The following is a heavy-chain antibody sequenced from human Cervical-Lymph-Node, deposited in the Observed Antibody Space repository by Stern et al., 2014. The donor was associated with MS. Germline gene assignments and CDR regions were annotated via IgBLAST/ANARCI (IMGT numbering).Heavy chain of an antibody. CDR1: GGTFTTYT. J-gene: IGHJ4*02. Sequence: VQLVQSGAEVKKPGSSVKVSCKASGGTFTTYTISWVRQAPGPGLEWMGWITTYLSVTNFAQNFQDRLTLSVDKSSNTVHMELSGLTSGDTAVYYCATTQTSYGSGSYLDNWGQGTLVIVSS. V-gene: IGHV1-69*02. CDR3: ATTQTSYGSGSYLDN. D-gene: IGHD3-10*01. CDR2: ITTYLSVT.